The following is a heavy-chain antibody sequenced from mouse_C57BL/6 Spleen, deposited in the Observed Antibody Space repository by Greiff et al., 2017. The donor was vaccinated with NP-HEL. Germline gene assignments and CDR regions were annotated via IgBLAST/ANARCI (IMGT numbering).Heavy chain of an antibody. D-gene: IGHD1-1*01. V-gene: IGHV5-4*01. CDR2: ISDGGSYT. Sequence: EVKLEESGGGLVKPGGSLKLSCAASGFTFSSYAMSWVRQTPEKRLEWVATISDGGSYTYYPDNVKGRFTISRDNAKNNLYLQMSHLKSEDTAMYYCAREDGRDYWGQGTSVTVSS. J-gene: IGHJ4*01. CDR1: GFTFSSYA. CDR3: AREDGRDY.